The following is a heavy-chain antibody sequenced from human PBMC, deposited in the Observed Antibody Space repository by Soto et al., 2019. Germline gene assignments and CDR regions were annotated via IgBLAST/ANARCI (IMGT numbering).Heavy chain of an antibody. CDR1: GFTFGDYA. V-gene: IGHV3-49*03. D-gene: IGHD4-17*01. CDR2: IRSKAYGGTT. Sequence: GGSLRLSCTASGFTFGDYAMSWFRQAPGKGLEWVGFIRSKAYGGTTEYAASVKGRFTISRDDSKSIAYLQMNSLKTEGTAVYYCTRVYGDYDRPNWFDPWGQGTLVTVSS. CDR3: TRVYGDYDRPNWFDP. J-gene: IGHJ5*02.